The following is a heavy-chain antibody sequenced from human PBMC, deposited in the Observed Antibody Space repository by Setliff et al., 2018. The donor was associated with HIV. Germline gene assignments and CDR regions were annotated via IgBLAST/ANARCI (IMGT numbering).Heavy chain of an antibody. CDR3: AREAYFFASGTYYFDS. Sequence: PSETLSLTCTVSGGSISSHYWSWIRQPPGKGLEWIGSIHYSGSTNYNPPLKSRVTISVDTSKNQFSLKLSSVTAADTALYFCAREAYFFASGTYYFDSWGQGTLVTVSS. V-gene: IGHV4-59*11. CDR2: IHYSGST. D-gene: IGHD3-10*01. CDR1: GGSISSHY. J-gene: IGHJ4*02.